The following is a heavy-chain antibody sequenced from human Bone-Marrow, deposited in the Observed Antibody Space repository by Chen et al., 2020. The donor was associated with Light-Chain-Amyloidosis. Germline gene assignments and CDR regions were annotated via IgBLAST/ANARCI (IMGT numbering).Heavy chain of an antibody. D-gene: IGHD4-17*01. CDR2: ISSGSTYI. CDR3: ASGLYGDYADF. Sequence: EVQLAESGGGLVKPGGSLRLSCAASGFTFSAYAMNWVRQAPGKGLEWVSSISSGSTYIFYTTSVKGRFTISRDNAKNSLFLQMNSLRGEDTAVYYCASGLYGDYADFWGQGTLVTVSS. V-gene: IGHV3-21*02. J-gene: IGHJ4*02. CDR1: GFTFSAYA.